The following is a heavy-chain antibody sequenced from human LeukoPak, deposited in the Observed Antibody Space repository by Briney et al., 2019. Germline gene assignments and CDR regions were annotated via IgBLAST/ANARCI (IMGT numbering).Heavy chain of an antibody. CDR2: IYYTGST. J-gene: IGHJ6*03. D-gene: IGHD4-23*01. Sequence: GSLRLSCAASGFTFSNYAMSWVRQAPGKGLEWIGSIYYTGSTYYNPSLKSRVTISVDTSKNQFSLKLSSVTAADTAVYYCARLHYGGNYGYYYYYMDVWGKGTTVTVSS. V-gene: IGHV4-39*01. CDR3: ARLHYGGNYGYYYYYMDV. CDR1: GFTFSNYA.